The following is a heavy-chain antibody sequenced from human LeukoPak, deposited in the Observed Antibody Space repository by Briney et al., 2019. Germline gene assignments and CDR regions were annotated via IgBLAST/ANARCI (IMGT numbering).Heavy chain of an antibody. D-gene: IGHD4-11*01. Sequence: PGGSLRLSCTASGFTFGDYAMSWVRQAPGKGPEWVGFIRSKAYGGTTEYAASVKGRFTISRDDSKSIAYLQMNSLKTEDTAVYYCTRRHYSNYILSMDVWGQGTTVTVSS. CDR3: TRRHYSNYILSMDV. V-gene: IGHV3-49*04. CDR1: GFTFGDYA. CDR2: IRSKAYGGTT. J-gene: IGHJ6*02.